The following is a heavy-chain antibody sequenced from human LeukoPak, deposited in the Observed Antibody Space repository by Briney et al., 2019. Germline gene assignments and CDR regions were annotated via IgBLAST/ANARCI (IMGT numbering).Heavy chain of an antibody. D-gene: IGHD3-3*01. CDR3: ASHKLYDFWSGYPTDY. V-gene: IGHV4-38-2*01. Sequence: PSETLSLTCAVSGYSISSGYYWGWIRQPPGKGLEWIGSIYHSGSTYYNPSLKSRVTISVDTSKNQFSLKLSSVTAADTAVCYCASHKLYDFWSGYPTDYWGQGTLVTVSS. CDR1: GYSISSGYY. CDR2: IYHSGST. J-gene: IGHJ4*02.